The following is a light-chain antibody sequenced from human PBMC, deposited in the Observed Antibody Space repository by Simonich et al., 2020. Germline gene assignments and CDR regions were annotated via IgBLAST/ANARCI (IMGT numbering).Light chain of an antibody. V-gene: IGLV2-8*01. CDR1: SSDVGGYNY. CDR2: EVS. J-gene: IGLJ3*02. CDR3: SSYTSSSTWV. Sequence: QSALTQPPSASGSPGPSVTISCTGTSSDVGGYNYVSWYQQHPGKAPKLMIYEVSKRPSGVPDRFSGSKSGNTASLTISGLQAEDEADYYGSSYTSSSTWVFGGGTKLTVL.